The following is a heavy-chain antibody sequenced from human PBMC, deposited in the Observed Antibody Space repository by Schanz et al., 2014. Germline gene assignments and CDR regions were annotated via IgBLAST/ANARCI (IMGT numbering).Heavy chain of an antibody. J-gene: IGHJ4*02. CDR1: GFTFGSYW. D-gene: IGHD3-22*01. Sequence: EVQLVESGGGLVQPGGSLRLSCAASGFTFGSYWMSWVRQAPGKGLEWVANIKQYGTETYYVDSVRGRFTVSRDNAKMYLEMNSLRAEDTAVYYCARAMTGRTGQFDHWGPGTLVTVSS. V-gene: IGHV3-7*04. CDR3: ARAMTGRTGQFDH. CDR2: IKQYGTET.